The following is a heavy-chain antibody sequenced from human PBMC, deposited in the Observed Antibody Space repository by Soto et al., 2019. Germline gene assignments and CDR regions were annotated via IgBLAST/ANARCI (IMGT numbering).Heavy chain of an antibody. Sequence: QVHLVQSGAEVRKPGASVRVSCKTSGYTFTQFDIHWVRQATGQGLEWVGWMNPDSGNSGFTQRFQGRVSMTRNASMSTAYMEIHSLTSADTAIYYCARAYHLVPKFWGQGTLVTVSS. CDR1: GYTFTQFD. CDR2: MNPDSGNS. CDR3: ARAYHLVPKF. D-gene: IGHD2-15*01. V-gene: IGHV1-8*01. J-gene: IGHJ4*02.